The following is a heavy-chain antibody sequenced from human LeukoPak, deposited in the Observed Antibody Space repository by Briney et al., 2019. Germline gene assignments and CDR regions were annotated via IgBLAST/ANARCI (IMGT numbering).Heavy chain of an antibody. CDR3: ARLVGRYGGNSEDY. D-gene: IGHD4-23*01. V-gene: IGHV4-4*02. CDR1: GGSISSSNW. CDR2: IYHSGST. J-gene: IGHJ4*02. Sequence: SETLSLTCAVSGGSISSSNWWSWVRQPPGKGLEWIGEIYHSGSTNYNPSLKSRVTISVDKSKNQFSLKLSSVTAADTAVYYCARLVGRYGGNSEDYWGQGTLVTVSS.